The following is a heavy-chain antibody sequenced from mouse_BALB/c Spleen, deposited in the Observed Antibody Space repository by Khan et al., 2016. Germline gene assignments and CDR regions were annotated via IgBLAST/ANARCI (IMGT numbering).Heavy chain of an antibody. CDR1: GFAFSSYD. J-gene: IGHJ3*01. CDR2: ISSGGGST. Sequence: EVQLQESGGGLVKPGGSLKLSCAASGFAFSSYDMSWVRQTPEKRLEWVAYISSGGGSTYYPDTVKGRFTISRDNAKNTLYLQMSSLKSEDTAMYYCARHGYYDYAWFAYWGQGTLVTVSA. D-gene: IGHD2-4*01. V-gene: IGHV5-12-1*01. CDR3: ARHGYYDYAWFAY.